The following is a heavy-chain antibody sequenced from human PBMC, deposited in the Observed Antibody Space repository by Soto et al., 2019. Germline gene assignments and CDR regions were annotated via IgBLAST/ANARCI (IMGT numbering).Heavy chain of an antibody. J-gene: IGHJ4*02. CDR3: ATLGLAVPRPPYFAI. D-gene: IGHD2-2*01. CDR1: GGTFSGYA. CDR2: FVPLFGTT. Sequence: QLVQSGSELKKPGSSVKVSCQASGGTFSGYALTWVRQAPGQGLEWMGEFVPLFGTTNYARKFPGRITTPAVETTRPASMQLTTPTSHDTAFYYCATLGLAVPRPPYFAIWAQGTLVIVSS. V-gene: IGHV1-69*01.